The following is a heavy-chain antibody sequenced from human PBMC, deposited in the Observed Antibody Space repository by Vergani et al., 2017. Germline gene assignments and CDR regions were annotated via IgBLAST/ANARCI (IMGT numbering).Heavy chain of an antibody. J-gene: IGHJ6*02. CDR2: IIPIFGIA. CDR1: GGTFSSYA. Sequence: QVQLVQSGAEVKKPGSSVKVSCKASGGTFSSYAISWVRQAPGQGLEWLGGIIPIFGIANYAQKFQGRVTITADKSTSTAYMELSSLRSEDTAVYDCAGDQLRCSGGSCYSGSGYYYGMDVWGQGTTVTVSS. V-gene: IGHV1-69*14. CDR3: AGDQLRCSGGSCYSGSGYYYGMDV. D-gene: IGHD2-15*01.